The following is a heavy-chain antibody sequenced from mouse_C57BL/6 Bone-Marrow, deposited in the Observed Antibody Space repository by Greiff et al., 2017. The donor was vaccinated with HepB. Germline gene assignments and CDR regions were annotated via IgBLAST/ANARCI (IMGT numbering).Heavy chain of an antibody. J-gene: IGHJ4*01. CDR3: NRGGYYDYGTLYYYAMDY. V-gene: IGHV14-4*01. CDR1: GFNIKDDY. Sequence: EVQLVESGAELVRPGASVKLSCTASGFNIKDDYMHWVKQRPEQGLEWIGWIDPENGDTEYASKFQGKATITADTSSNTAYLQLSSLTSEDTAVYYCNRGGYYDYGTLYYYAMDYWGQGTSVTVSS. CDR2: IDPENGDT. D-gene: IGHD2-4*01.